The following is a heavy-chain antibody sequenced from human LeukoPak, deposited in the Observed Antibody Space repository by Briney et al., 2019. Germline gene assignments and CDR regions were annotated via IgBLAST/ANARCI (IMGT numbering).Heavy chain of an antibody. CDR3: ARAVIVVS. Sequence: GGSLRLSCAASGFTFSSYWMTWVRQAPGRGLEWVANIKQDGSEKYYVDSVKGRFTISRDNAKNSLYLQMNSLRAEDTALYFCARAVIVVSWGQGTMVTVSS. J-gene: IGHJ3*01. CDR2: IKQDGSEK. D-gene: IGHD3-22*01. CDR1: GFTFSSYW. V-gene: IGHV3-7*01.